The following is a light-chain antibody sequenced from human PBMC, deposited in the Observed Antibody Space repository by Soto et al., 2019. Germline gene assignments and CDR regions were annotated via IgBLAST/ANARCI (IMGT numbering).Light chain of an antibody. CDR3: QQFNSYPPLT. Sequence: AIQLTQSPPSLSASVGDRVTITCRASQGISSALAWYQQKPGKAPKLLIYDASSLESGVPSRFSGSGSGTYFTLTISSLQPEDFATYYCQQFNSYPPLTFGGGTKVEIK. CDR1: QGISSA. J-gene: IGKJ4*01. CDR2: DAS. V-gene: IGKV1-13*02.